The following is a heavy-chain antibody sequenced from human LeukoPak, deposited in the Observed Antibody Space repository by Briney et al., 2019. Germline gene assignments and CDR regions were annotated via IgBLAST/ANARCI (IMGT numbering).Heavy chain of an antibody. CDR3: AREAEKGNWFGP. V-gene: IGHV4-59*01. CDR2: IFYSGNT. J-gene: IGHJ5*02. Sequence: SETLSLACTVSDGSISSYYWSWIRQPPGKGLEWIGYIFYSGNTKYNPSLESRITMSIDTSKNLFSLKLSSVTAADTAVYYRAREAEKGNWFGPWGQGTLVTVSS. CDR1: DGSISSYY. D-gene: IGHD6-13*01.